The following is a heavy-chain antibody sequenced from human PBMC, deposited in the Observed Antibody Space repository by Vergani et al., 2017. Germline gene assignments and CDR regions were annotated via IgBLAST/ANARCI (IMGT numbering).Heavy chain of an antibody. CDR2: ISYDGDTT. D-gene: IGHD6-19*01. CDR1: GFRFSDYG. Sequence: HVQMVESGGGVVQPGRSLRLSCAVSGFRFSDYGMHWVRQAPGRGLEWVALISYDGDTTYYEDSVKGRFTISRDNSKNTLYLQMNSLRVEDTAVYFCVRGTYGSGRCDVFDIWGQGSMVTVSS. CDR3: VRGTYGSGRCDVFDI. J-gene: IGHJ3*02. V-gene: IGHV3-30*03.